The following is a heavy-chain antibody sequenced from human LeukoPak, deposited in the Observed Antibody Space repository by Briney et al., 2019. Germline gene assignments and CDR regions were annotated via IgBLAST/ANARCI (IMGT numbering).Heavy chain of an antibody. CDR2: IKTKTAGGTT. CDR3: VTRVKSTGDY. V-gene: IGHV3-15*01. CDR1: GFTFSNVW. Sequence: PGGSLRLSCEASGFTFSNVWMNWVRQAPGKGLEWIGRIKTKTAGGTTEYAAPVKGRFTISRDDSKNTVYLQMNSLKTEDTALYYCVTRVKSTGDYWGQGALVTVSS. J-gene: IGHJ4*02. D-gene: IGHD1-1*01.